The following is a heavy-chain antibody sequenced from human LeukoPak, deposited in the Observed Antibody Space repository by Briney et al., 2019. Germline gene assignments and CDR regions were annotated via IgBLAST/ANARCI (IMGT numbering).Heavy chain of an antibody. J-gene: IGHJ5*02. CDR1: GFTFSSYA. D-gene: IGHD6-13*01. V-gene: IGHV3-23*01. CDR2: ISGSGGST. CDR3: AKEKGGSSSWYRPFDP. Sequence: RGSLRLSCAASGFTFSSYAMSWVRQAPGKGLEWVSAISGSGGSTYYADSVKGRFTISRDNSKNTLYLQMNSLRAEDTAVYYCAKEKGGSSSWYRPFDPWGQGTLVTVSS.